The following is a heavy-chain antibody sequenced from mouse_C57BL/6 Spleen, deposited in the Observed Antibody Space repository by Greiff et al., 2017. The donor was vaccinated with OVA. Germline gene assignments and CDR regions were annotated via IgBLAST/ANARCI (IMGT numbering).Heavy chain of an antibody. CDR2: ISSGSSTI. CDR1: GFTFSDYG. Sequence: DVMLVESGGGLVKPGGSLKLSCAASGFTFSDYGMHWVRQAPEKGLEWVAYISSGSSTIYYADTVKGRFTISRDNAKNTLFLQMTSLRSEDTAMYYCARRDYYGSSWWYFDVWGTGTTVTVSS. CDR3: ARRDYYGSSWWYFDV. V-gene: IGHV5-17*01. J-gene: IGHJ1*03. D-gene: IGHD1-1*01.